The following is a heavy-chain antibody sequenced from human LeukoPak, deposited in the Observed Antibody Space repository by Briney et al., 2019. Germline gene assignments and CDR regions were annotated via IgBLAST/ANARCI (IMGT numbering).Heavy chain of an antibody. D-gene: IGHD2-15*01. CDR2: IIPILGIA. CDR3: ARVKGYCSGGSCINKDYYFDY. CDR1: GGTFSSYT. V-gene: IGHV1-69*02. J-gene: IGHJ4*02. Sequence: GASVKVSCKASGGTFSSYTISWVRQAPGQGLEWMGRIIPILGIANYAQKFQGRGTITADKSTSTAYMELSSLRSEDTAVYYCARVKGYCSGGSCINKDYYFDYWGQGTLVTVSS.